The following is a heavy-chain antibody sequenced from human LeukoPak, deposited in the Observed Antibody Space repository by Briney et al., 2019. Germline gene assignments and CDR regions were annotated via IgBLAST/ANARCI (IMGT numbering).Heavy chain of an antibody. V-gene: IGHV4-59*01. Sequence: SETLSLTCTVSGVSISNYYWNWIRQPPGKALEWIGYVYFTGSTNYNPSLKGRVTLSIDTSKSQLSLKLSSVTAADTAVYYCARWRSSAHYWDSWGQGTLVTVSS. D-gene: IGHD3-22*01. CDR3: ARWRSSAHYWDS. CDR2: VYFTGST. CDR1: GVSISNYY. J-gene: IGHJ4*02.